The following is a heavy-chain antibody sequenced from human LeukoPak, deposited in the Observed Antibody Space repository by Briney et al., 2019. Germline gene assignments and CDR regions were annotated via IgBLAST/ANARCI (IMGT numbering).Heavy chain of an antibody. CDR1: GFTFDDYA. V-gene: IGHV3-9*01. Sequence: GGSLRLSCAASGFTFDDYAMHWVRHAPGKGLEWVSGISWNSGSIGYADSVKGRFTISRDNAKNSLYLQMNSLRAEDTALYYCAKDQGSSWYYDAFDIWGQGTMVTVSS. CDR2: ISWNSGSI. J-gene: IGHJ3*02. CDR3: AKDQGSSWYYDAFDI. D-gene: IGHD6-13*01.